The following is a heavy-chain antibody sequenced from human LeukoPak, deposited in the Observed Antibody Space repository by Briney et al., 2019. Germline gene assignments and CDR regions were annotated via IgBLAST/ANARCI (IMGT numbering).Heavy chain of an antibody. CDR3: AKDRCSNGIGCYYYYMDV. D-gene: IGHD2-8*01. CDR1: GFTFSTYS. CDR2: IQYDGSNE. Sequence: GGSLRLSCAASGFTFSTYSMNWVRQAPGKGLEWVAYIQYDGSNEQYAHSVKGRFRISRDSSKNILYLQMNSLRAEDTAVYYCAKDRCSNGIGCYYYYMDVWGKGTTVTISS. J-gene: IGHJ6*03. V-gene: IGHV3-30*02.